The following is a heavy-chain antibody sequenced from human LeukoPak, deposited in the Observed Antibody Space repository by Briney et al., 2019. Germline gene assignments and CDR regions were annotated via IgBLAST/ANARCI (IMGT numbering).Heavy chain of an antibody. CDR2: IFNDGST. J-gene: IGHJ4*02. CDR3: ARDPGGDNAY. Sequence: GGTLRLSCAASGFTVRSNCMSWVHQAPGKGLEWVSLIFNDGSTYYADSVKARFTISRDNSMDTLYLQMNSLRVEDTAVYYCARDPGGDNAYWGQGTLVTVSS. V-gene: IGHV3-66*01. CDR1: GFTVRSNC. D-gene: IGHD4-17*01.